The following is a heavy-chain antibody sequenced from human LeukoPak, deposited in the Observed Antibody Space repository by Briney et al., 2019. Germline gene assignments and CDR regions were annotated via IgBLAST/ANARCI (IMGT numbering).Heavy chain of an antibody. CDR3: ALSWGSAIDV. CDR2: IKQDGSEI. CDR1: AFTLTSYR. V-gene: IGHV3-7*01. Sequence: GGSLRLSCAASAFTLTSYRMSWVRHLPGKGLEWVANIKQDGSEIDYVDSVKGRFTVSTDNAKKSLYLQMSSLRGEDTAVYYCALSWGSAIDVWGQGTLVTVSS. D-gene: IGHD3-16*01. J-gene: IGHJ4*02.